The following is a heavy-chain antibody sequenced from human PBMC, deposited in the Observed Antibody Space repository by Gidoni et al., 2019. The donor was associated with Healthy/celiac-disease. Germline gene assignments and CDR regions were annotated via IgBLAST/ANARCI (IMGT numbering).Heavy chain of an antibody. CDR3: AAGGDWFDP. CDR2: IYTSGST. V-gene: IGHV4-61*02. Sequence: QVQLQESGPGLVKPSQTLSLTCTVSGGSISSGSYYWSWIRQPAGKGLEWIGRIYTSGSTNYNPSLKSRVTISVDTSKNQFSLKLSSVTAADTAVYYCAAGGDWFDPWGQGTLVTVSS. D-gene: IGHD3-10*01. J-gene: IGHJ5*02. CDR1: GGSISSGSYY.